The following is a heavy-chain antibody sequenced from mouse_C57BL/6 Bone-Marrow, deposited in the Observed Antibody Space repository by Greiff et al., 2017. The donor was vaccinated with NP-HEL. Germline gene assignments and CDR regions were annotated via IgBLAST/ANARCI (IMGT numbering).Heavy chain of an antibody. Sequence: EVKVEESGGGLVKPGGSLKLSCAASGFTFSDYGMHWVRQAPEKGLEWVAYISSGSSTIYYADTVKGRFTISRDKAKNTLFLQMTSLRSEDTAMYYCARPPYYSNYGGFAYWGQGTLVTVSA. J-gene: IGHJ3*01. CDR2: ISSGSSTI. V-gene: IGHV5-17*01. CDR3: ARPPYYSNYGGFAY. CDR1: GFTFSDYG. D-gene: IGHD2-5*01.